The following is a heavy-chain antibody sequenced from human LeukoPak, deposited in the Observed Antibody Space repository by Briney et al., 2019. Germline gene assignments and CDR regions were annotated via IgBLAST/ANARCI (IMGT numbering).Heavy chain of an antibody. V-gene: IGHV3-66*01. J-gene: IGHJ5*02. CDR2: IFSGGGT. Sequence: PGGSLRLSCVGSGLTVSNNYMTWVRQAPGKGLEWVSLIFSGGGTYYADSVKGRFTISRDSSKNTLYLQMNSLRAEDTALYYCARDPGAAAGNLWSWGQGTLVTVSS. CDR1: GLTVSNNY. D-gene: IGHD6-25*01. CDR3: ARDPGAAAGNLWS.